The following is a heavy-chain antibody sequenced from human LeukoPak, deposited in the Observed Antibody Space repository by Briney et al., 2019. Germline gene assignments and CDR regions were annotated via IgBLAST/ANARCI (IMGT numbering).Heavy chain of an antibody. J-gene: IGHJ2*01. CDR3: AKDVRGYWYFDL. CDR1: GFTFSNCW. V-gene: IGHV3-74*01. Sequence: PGGSLRLSCAASGFTFSNCWMHWVRQAPGKGLEWVSRIESDGSRTRYADSVKGRFTISRDNAKNSLYLQMSSLRAEDTAVYYCAKDVRGYWYFDLWGRGTLVTVSS. CDR2: IESDGSRT.